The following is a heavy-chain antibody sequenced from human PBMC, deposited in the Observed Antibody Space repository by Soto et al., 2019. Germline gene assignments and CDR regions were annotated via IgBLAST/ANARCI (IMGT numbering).Heavy chain of an antibody. Sequence: SETLSLTCSVSGGSVNDGNFYWNWIRQSPGKGLEWIGYIHHSGITNYNPSLKSRVTISVDTSKNEFSLKLSSVTAADTAVYYCARKGDYYDSSGYYPFDYWGQGTLVTVS. J-gene: IGHJ4*02. CDR1: GGSVNDGNFY. V-gene: IGHV4-61*01. CDR2: IHHSGIT. CDR3: ARKGDYYDSSGYYPFDY. D-gene: IGHD3-22*01.